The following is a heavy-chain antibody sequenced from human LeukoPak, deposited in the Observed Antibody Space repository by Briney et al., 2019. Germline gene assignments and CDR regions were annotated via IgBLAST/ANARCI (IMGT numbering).Heavy chain of an antibody. V-gene: IGHV2-5*01. Sequence: GPTLVKPPQTLTLTCTFSGFALGTRGVGVGWIRQPPGKALEWLALIYWNDDKRYSPSLKSRLTITKDTSKNQVVLTMTNMDPVDTATYYCAHRHLGGPGYWGQGTLVTVSS. J-gene: IGHJ4*02. D-gene: IGHD2-15*01. CDR2: IYWNDDK. CDR1: GFALGTRGVG. CDR3: AHRHLGGPGY.